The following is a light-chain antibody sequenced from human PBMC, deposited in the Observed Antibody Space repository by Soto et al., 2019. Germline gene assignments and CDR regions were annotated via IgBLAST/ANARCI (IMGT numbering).Light chain of an antibody. J-gene: IGKJ2*01. CDR3: MQALKTPYT. CDR1: QSLLQSNGYIY. V-gene: IGKV2-28*01. Sequence: DSVMTQSPLSLPVTPGEPASISCRSSQSLLQSNGYIYLGWYLQKSGQSPQLLIYLGSNRASGVPDRFSGSGSGTDFTLKIRRVEAEDVGIYYCMQALKTPYTFGQGTKVDIK. CDR2: LGS.